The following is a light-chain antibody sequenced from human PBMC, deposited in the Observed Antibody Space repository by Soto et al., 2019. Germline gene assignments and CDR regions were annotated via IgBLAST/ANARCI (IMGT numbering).Light chain of an antibody. J-gene: IGLJ2*01. Sequence: QSALTQPPSASGSPGQSVTISCTGTSSDVGGYNYVSWYQQHPGKAPKLMIYEVSKRTSGVPDRFSGSKSGNTASLTVSGLQAEDEADYYCSSYAGSNNWVFGRGTQVTVL. CDR3: SSYAGSNNWV. CDR1: SSDVGGYNY. CDR2: EVS. V-gene: IGLV2-8*01.